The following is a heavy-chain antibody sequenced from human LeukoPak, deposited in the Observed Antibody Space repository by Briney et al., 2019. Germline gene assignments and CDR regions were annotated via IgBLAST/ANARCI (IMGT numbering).Heavy chain of an antibody. CDR1: GFTFSSYS. V-gene: IGHV3-48*02. J-gene: IGHJ4*02. Sequence: GGALRLSCADSGFTFSSYSMNWVRQAPGEGLEWVSYISSGSSIMYYADSVKGRFSISRDNAKNSLFLRMDSLRDDDTAVYYCARDGGSLGVVPPRWGQGTVLTIS. CDR3: ARDGGSLGVVPPR. D-gene: IGHD3-10*01. CDR2: ISSGSSIM.